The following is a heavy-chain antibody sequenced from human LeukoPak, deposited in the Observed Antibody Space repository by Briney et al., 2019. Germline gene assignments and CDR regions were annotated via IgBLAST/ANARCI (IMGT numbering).Heavy chain of an antibody. CDR1: GFAFSSYE. V-gene: IGHV3-48*02. CDR2: ITGSSSTI. Sequence: QPGGSLRLSCAASGFAFSSYEMNWVRQAPGKGLEWVSFITGSSSTIFYADSVKGRFTISRDNAKNLVYLQMNSLRDDDTAVYYCARARSGWYMDYWGQGTLVTVSS. J-gene: IGHJ4*02. CDR3: ARARSGWYMDY. D-gene: IGHD6-19*01.